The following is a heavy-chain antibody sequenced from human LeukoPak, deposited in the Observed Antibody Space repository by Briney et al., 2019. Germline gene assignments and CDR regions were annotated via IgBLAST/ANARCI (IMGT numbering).Heavy chain of an antibody. J-gene: IGHJ4*02. Sequence: GGSLRLSCAASGFIVSSNYMSWVRQAPGKGLEWVSVIYSGGITYYADSVKGRFTISRDNPRNTLYLQMNNLRAGDTAVYYCARDTRLMYYFDFWGQGALVTVSS. D-gene: IGHD2-2*01. CDR2: IYSGGIT. V-gene: IGHV3-53*01. CDR1: GFIVSSNY. CDR3: ARDTRLMYYFDF.